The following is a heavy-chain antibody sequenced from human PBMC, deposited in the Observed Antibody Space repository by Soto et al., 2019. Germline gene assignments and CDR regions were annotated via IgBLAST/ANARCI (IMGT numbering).Heavy chain of an antibody. CDR2: FDPEDGET. Sequence: ASVKASCKVSGYTLTELSMHWVRQAPGKGLEWMGGFDPEDGETIYAQKFQGRVTMTEDTSTDTAYMELSSLRSEDTAVYYCATVGLYYYGSGRSNWFDPWGQGTLVTVYS. CDR3: ATVGLYYYGSGRSNWFDP. CDR1: GYTLTELS. J-gene: IGHJ5*02. V-gene: IGHV1-24*01. D-gene: IGHD3-10*01.